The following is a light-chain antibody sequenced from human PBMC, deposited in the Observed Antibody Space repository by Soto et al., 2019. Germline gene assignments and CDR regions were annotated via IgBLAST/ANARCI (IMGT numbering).Light chain of an antibody. CDR2: DAS. CDR3: KQRFT. CDR1: QSVSSY. Sequence: EIVLTQSPATLSLSPGERATLSCRASQSVSSYLAWYQQKPGQAPRLLIYDASNRATGIPGRFSGSGSGTDCTLTISSLEPEDFEVYYCKQRFTFGGGTKVEIK. V-gene: IGKV3-11*01. J-gene: IGKJ4*01.